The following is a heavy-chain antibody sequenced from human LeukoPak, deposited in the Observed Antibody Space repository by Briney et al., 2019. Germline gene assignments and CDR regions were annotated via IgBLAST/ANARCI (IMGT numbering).Heavy chain of an antibody. D-gene: IGHD1-26*01. CDR3: ARDLQGFEVGATRGFDP. Sequence: ASVKVSCKASGYTFTSYYMHWVRQAPGQGLEWMGTINPSGGSTSYAQKFQGRVTMTRDTSTSTVYMELSSLRSEDTAVYYCARDLQGFEVGATRGFDPWGQGTLVTVSS. J-gene: IGHJ5*02. CDR1: GYTFTSYY. V-gene: IGHV1-46*01. CDR2: INPSGGST.